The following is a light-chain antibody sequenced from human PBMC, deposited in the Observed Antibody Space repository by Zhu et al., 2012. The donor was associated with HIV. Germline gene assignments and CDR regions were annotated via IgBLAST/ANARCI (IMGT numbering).Light chain of an antibody. V-gene: IGKV3-11*01. Sequence: EIVLTQSPATLSLSPGERATLSCRASESVSSSLNWYQQKLGQAPRLLIYDASKRAPGIPARFSGSGSETDFTLTISSLEPEDFAVYTCQQRDNWPPITFGQGTRLE. CDR2: DAS. CDR1: ESVSSS. CDR3: QQRDNWPPIT. J-gene: IGKJ5*01.